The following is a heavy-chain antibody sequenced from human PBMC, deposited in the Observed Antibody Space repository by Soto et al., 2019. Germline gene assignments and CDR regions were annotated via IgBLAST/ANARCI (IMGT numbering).Heavy chain of an antibody. J-gene: IGHJ4*02. CDR2: ISYDGSNK. CDR3: AKLWFGDLDY. V-gene: IGHV3-30*18. D-gene: IGHD3-10*01. Sequence: QVQLVESGGGVVQPGRSLRLSCAASGFTFSSYGMHWVRQAPGKGLEWVAVISYDGSNKYYADSVKGRFTISRDNSKNPLYLQMNSLRAEDTAVYYCAKLWFGDLDYWGQGTLVTVSS. CDR1: GFTFSSYG.